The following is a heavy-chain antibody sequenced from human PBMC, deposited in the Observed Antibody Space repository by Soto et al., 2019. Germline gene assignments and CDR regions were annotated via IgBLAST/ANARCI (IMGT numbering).Heavy chain of an antibody. D-gene: IGHD3-16*01. J-gene: IGHJ6*02. CDR3: ARAGFGHGLDV. CDR2: TANKRSRYTT. Sequence: EVELVESGGGLVQAGGSLRVSCGVSGFTYSDHYMDWVRQAPGKGLEWVGRTANKRSRYTTEYDASVKGRFIISRDDSKISVYLQMNSLKIGDTAVYYCARAGFGHGLDVWGQGTTVTVSS. V-gene: IGHV3-72*01. CDR1: GFTYSDHY.